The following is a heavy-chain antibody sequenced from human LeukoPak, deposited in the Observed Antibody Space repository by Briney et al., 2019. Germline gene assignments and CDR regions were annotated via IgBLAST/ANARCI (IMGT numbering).Heavy chain of an antibody. CDR3: ARASEGYIDY. Sequence: PGGSLRLSCAASGFTFSSYDMHWVRQATGKGLEWVSAIGAAGDTYFLDSVKGRFTVSRENAKNSLYLQMNSLRAGDTAVYYCARASEGYIDYWGQGTLVTVSS. CDR1: GFTFSSYD. CDR2: IGAAGDT. J-gene: IGHJ4*02. V-gene: IGHV3-13*01. D-gene: IGHD6-6*01.